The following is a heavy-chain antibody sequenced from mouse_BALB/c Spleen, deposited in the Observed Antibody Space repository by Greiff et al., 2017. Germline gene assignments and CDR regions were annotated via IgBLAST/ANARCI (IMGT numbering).Heavy chain of an antibody. CDR2: IYPGNVNT. V-gene: IGHV1S56*01. J-gene: IGHJ4*01. CDR1: GYTFTSYY. CDR3: ARGRYEDAMDY. D-gene: IGHD2-14*01. Sequence: VQLQQSGPELVKPGASVRISCKASGYTFTSYYIHWVKQRPGQGLEWIGWIYPGNVNTKYNEKFKGKATLTADKSSSTAYMQLSSLTSEDSAVYFCARGRYEDAMDYWGQGTSVTVSS.